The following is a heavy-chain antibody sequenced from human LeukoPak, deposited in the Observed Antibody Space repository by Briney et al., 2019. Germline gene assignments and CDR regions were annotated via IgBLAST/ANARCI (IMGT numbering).Heavy chain of an antibody. D-gene: IGHD2-15*01. V-gene: IGHV3-30-3*01. CDR2: ISYDGSNK. CDR1: GFTFSSYA. J-gene: IGHJ6*02. CDR3: ARVRDCRGGSCFGGMDV. Sequence: GGSLRLSCAASGFTFSSYAMHWVRQAPGKGLEWVAVISYDGSNKYYADSVKGRFTISRDNSKNTLYLQMNSLRAEDTAVYYCARVRDCRGGSCFGGMDVWGQGTTVTVSS.